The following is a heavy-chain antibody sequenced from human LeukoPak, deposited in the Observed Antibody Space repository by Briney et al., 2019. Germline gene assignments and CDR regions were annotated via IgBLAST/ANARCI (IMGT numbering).Heavy chain of an antibody. D-gene: IGHD6-19*01. CDR3: AKGGEPEWLVHGDY. Sequence: GGSLRLSCAASGFTLNSNYMRWAREAPGKGLEWVSVLHSAGITYYAASVKGGFTISRDNSKNTLYLQMNSLRAEDTAVYYCAKGGEPEWLVHGDYWGQGTLVTVSS. CDR2: LHSAGIT. J-gene: IGHJ4*02. CDR1: GFTLNSNY. V-gene: IGHV3-53*01.